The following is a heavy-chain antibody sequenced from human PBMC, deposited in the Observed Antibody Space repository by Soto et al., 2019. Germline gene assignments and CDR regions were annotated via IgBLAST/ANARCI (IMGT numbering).Heavy chain of an antibody. Sequence: SCAASGFTFSTYWMTWVRQAPGKGLEWVANINQDGSEKYYVDSVKGRFTISRDNAKNPLYLQMNSLRAEDTAVYYCARDRATAYWGQGTLVTVS. V-gene: IGHV3-7*05. J-gene: IGHJ4*02. CDR3: ARDRATAY. D-gene: IGHD1-26*01. CDR2: INQDGSEK. CDR1: GFTFSTYW.